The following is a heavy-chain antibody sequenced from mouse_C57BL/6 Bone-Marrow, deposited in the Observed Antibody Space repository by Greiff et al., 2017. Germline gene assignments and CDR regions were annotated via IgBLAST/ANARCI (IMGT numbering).Heavy chain of an antibody. CDR3: ARSGPLGRSFDY. D-gene: IGHD4-1*01. J-gene: IGHJ2*01. Sequence: VPLQQPGAELVKPGASVKMSCKASGYPFTSSWLTWVKQRPGQGLEWIGDIYPTSGRTNYNEKFKSKYILTVDTSSNTASMQRSSLTSEDSAVFYCARSGPLGRSFDYWGQGTTLTVSS. V-gene: IGHV1-55*01. CDR2: IYPTSGRT. CDR1: GYPFTSSW.